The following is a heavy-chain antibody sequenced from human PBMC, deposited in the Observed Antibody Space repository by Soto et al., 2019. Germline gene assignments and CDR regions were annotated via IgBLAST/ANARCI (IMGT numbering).Heavy chain of an antibody. D-gene: IGHD3-3*01. CDR1: GFTFSSYA. J-gene: IGHJ6*02. Sequence: EVQLLESGGGLVQPGGSLILSCAASGFTFSSYAMSWVRQAPGKGLEWVSAISGSGGSTYYADSVKGRFTISRDNSKNTLYLQMNSLRAEDTAVYYCAKRNYDPPAYGMDVWGQGTTVTVSS. V-gene: IGHV3-23*01. CDR3: AKRNYDPPAYGMDV. CDR2: ISGSGGST.